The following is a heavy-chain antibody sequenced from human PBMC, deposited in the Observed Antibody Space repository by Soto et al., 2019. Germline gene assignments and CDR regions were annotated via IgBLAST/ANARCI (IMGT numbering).Heavy chain of an antibody. CDR2: VFHNGNT. V-gene: IGHV4-34*12. CDR3: ASARWDF. Sequence: QVQLHQWGAGLVKPSETLSLTCAVSGGSFTANYWAWVRQPPGKGLVWIGEVFHNGNTNYNPSLKSRVTVSADTSKNQFSLRLTSVTAADTAVYFCASARWDFWGQGTLVTVSS. CDR1: GGSFTANY. J-gene: IGHJ4*02. D-gene: IGHD6-13*01.